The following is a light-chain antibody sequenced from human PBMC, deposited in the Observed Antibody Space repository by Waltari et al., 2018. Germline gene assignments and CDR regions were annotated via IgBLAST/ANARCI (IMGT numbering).Light chain of an antibody. Sequence: EIVLTQSPGTLSLSPGERATLSCRASQTVGSTYLAWYQQTPGQAPRLLIYAASVRATGIPDRFSGSGSGTEFTLTITRLEPEDFAVYYCQQYGSSPRTFGQGTKVEIK. CDR2: AAS. J-gene: IGKJ2*01. CDR3: QQYGSSPRT. CDR1: QTVGSTY. V-gene: IGKV3-20*01.